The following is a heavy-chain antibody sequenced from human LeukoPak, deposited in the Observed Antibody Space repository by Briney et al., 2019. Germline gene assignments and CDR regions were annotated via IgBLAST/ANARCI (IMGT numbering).Heavy chain of an antibody. CDR2: ISYDGSNK. CDR3: ARDREDYFDY. J-gene: IGHJ4*02. CDR1: GFTFSSYA. V-gene: IGHV3-30-3*01. D-gene: IGHD1-26*01. Sequence: GGSLRLSCAASGFTFSSYAMHWVRQAPGKGLEWVAVISYDGSNKYYADSVKGRFTISRDNSKNTLYLQMNSLRAEDTAVYYCARDREDYFDYWGQGTLVTVSS.